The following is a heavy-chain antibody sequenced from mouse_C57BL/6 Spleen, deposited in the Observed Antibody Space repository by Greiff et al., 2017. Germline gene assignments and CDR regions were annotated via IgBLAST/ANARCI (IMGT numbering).Heavy chain of an antibody. CDR2: IYPGDGDT. CDR1: GYAFSSYW. CDR3: ARTGAVVGDFDY. Sequence: VQLQQSGAELVKPGASVKISCKASGYAFSSYWMNWVKQRPGKGLEWIGQIYPGDGDTKYNGKFKGNATLTADKSSSTAYMQLSSLTSEDSAVYFCARTGAVVGDFDYWGQGTTLTVSS. J-gene: IGHJ2*01. D-gene: IGHD1-1*01. V-gene: IGHV1-80*01.